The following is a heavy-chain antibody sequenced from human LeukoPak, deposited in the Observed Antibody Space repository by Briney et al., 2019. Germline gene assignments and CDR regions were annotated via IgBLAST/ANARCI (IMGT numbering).Heavy chain of an antibody. CDR2: IGSDNKP. D-gene: IGHD3-10*01. J-gene: IGHJ5*02. CDR1: GFTFSAYA. Sequence: GGSLRLSCEASGFTFSAYAMTWVRQAPGQGLEWVSSIGSDNKPHYSESVKGRFAISRDNSKSMLFLQLNSLRAEDTALYYCARDLDVGAWFDPWGQGTLVIVSS. V-gene: IGHV3-23*01. CDR3: ARDLDVGAWFDP.